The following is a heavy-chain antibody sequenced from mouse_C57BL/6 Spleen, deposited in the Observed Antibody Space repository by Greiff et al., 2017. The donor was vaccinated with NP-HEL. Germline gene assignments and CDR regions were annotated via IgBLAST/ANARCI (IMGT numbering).Heavy chain of an antibody. CDR1: GFTFSDAW. CDR3: TRSSMANYFDY. CDR2: IRNKANNHAT. Sequence: EVMLVESGGGLVQPGGSMKLSCAASGFTFSDAWMDWVRQSPEKGLEWVAEIRNKANNHATYYAESVKGRFTISRDDSKSSVYLQMNSLRAEDTGIYYCTRSSMANYFDYWGQGTTLTVSS. D-gene: IGHD1-1*02. J-gene: IGHJ2*01. V-gene: IGHV6-6*01.